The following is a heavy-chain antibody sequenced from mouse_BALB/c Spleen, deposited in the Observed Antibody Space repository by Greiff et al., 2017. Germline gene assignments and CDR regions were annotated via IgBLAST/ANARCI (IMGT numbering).Heavy chain of an antibody. CDR2: IDPETGGT. V-gene: IGHV1-15*01. CDR3: ARDYGSSFFYAMDY. Sequence: QVQLQQSGAELVRPGASVTLSCKASGYTFTDYEMHWVKQTPVHGLEWIGAIDPETGGTAYNQKFKGKATLTSDKSSSTAYMELSSLTSEDSAVYYCARDYGSSFFYAMDYWGQGTSVTVSS. CDR1: GYTFTDYE. J-gene: IGHJ4*01. D-gene: IGHD1-1*01.